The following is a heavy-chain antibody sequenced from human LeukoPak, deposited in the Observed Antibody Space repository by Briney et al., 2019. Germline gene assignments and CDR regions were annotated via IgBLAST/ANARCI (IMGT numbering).Heavy chain of an antibody. CDR3: ARPYSSSLDY. J-gene: IGHJ4*02. CDR2: ISSNGGST. D-gene: IGHD6-13*01. CDR1: GLTFSSYA. Sequence: PGGSLRLSCAASGLTFSSYAMHWVRQAPGKGLEYVSAISSNGGSTYYANSVKGRFTISRDNSKNTLYLQMGSLRAEDMAVYYCARPYSSSLDYWGQGTLVTVSS. V-gene: IGHV3-64*01.